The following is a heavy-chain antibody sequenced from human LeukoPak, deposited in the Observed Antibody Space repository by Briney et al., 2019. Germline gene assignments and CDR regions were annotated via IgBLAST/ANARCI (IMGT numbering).Heavy chain of an antibody. Sequence: GGSLGLSCAASGFTFSTNSINWVRQAPGKGLEWVSYISSSSSTIYYADSVKGRFTISRDNAKNSLYLRMNSLRDEDTAVYYCARGFGELFYWGQGTLVTVSS. D-gene: IGHD3-10*01. J-gene: IGHJ4*02. CDR1: GFTFSTNS. CDR2: ISSSSSTI. CDR3: ARGFGELFY. V-gene: IGHV3-48*02.